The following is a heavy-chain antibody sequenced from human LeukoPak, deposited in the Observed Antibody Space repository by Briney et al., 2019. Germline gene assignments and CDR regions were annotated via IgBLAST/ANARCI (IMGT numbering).Heavy chain of an antibody. J-gene: IGHJ4*02. D-gene: IGHD2-15*01. CDR3: ASHRAGGGSGIDY. Sequence: GESLKISFKGSGYSFTDYWIGWVRQMPGKGLDWMGIIYPGDSDTRYSPSFQGQVTISADKSTSTAYLQWSSLKASDTAMYYCASHRAGGGSGIDYWGQGTLVTVSS. CDR2: IYPGDSDT. V-gene: IGHV5-51*01. CDR1: GYSFTDYW.